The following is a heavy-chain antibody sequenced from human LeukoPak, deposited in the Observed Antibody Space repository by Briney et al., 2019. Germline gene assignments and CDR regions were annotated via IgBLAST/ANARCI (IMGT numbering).Heavy chain of an antibody. CDR1: GYTFTGYY. CDR2: INPNSGGT. J-gene: IGHJ4*02. D-gene: IGHD2-2*01. Sequence: GASVKVSCKASGYTFTGYYMHWVRQAPGQGLEWMGWINPNSGGTNYAQKFQGRVTMTRDTSISTAYMELSSLRSEDTAVYYCARDLIQYGGLVVPAAKGPLDYWGQGTLVTVSS. V-gene: IGHV1-2*02. CDR3: ARDLIQYGGLVVPAAKGPLDY.